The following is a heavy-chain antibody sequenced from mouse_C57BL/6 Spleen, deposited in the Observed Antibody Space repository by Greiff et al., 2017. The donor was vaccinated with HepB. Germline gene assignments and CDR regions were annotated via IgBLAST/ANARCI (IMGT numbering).Heavy chain of an antibody. CDR3: ARAGRFFAY. CDR1: GYTFTDYY. V-gene: IGHV1-26*01. J-gene: IGHJ3*01. D-gene: IGHD3-3*01. Sequence: VQLQQSGPELVKPGASVKISCKASGYTFTDYYMNWVKQSHGKSLEWIGDINPNNGGTSYNQKFKGKATLTVDKSSSTAYMELRSLTSEDSAVYYCARAGRFFAYWGQGTLVTVSA. CDR2: INPNNGGT.